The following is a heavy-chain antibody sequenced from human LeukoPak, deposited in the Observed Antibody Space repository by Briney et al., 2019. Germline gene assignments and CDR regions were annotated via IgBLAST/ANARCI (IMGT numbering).Heavy chain of an antibody. CDR2: IRYDGNNE. CDR3: AKGFRFLELRRGP. V-gene: IGHV3-30*02. D-gene: IGHD3-3*01. CDR1: GFTFSSYG. J-gene: IGHJ5*02. Sequence: GGSLRLSCAASGFTFSSYGMHWVRQAPGKGLEWVAFIRYDGNNEYYADSVKGRFTISRDNSKNTLYLQMNSLRTEDTAVYYCAKGFRFLELRRGPWGQGTLVTVSS.